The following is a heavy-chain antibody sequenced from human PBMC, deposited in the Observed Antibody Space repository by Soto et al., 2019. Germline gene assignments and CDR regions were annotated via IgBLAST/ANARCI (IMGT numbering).Heavy chain of an antibody. J-gene: IGHJ6*02. V-gene: IGHV3-30*18. CDR3: AKGDRSYGMDV. D-gene: IGHD3-16*02. Sequence: QVQLVESGGGVVQPGRSLRLSCAASGFTFSSYGMHWVRQAPGKGLEWVAVISYDGSNKYYADSVKGRFTISRDNSKNTLYLQMNSLRAEDTAVDYCAKGDRSYGMDVWGQGTTVTVSS. CDR1: GFTFSSYG. CDR2: ISYDGSNK.